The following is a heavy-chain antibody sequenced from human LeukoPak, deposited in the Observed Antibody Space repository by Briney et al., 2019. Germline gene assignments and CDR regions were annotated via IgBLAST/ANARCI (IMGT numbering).Heavy chain of an antibody. Sequence: GGSLRLSCAASSFTFSSYWMTWVRQAPGKGLEWVANIKKDGSKTFYVDSVKGRFTISRDNAKNSLYLQMNSLRAEDTAVYYCARDPYYYDSGSFAAFDIWGQGTMVTVSS. D-gene: IGHD3-10*01. CDR1: SFTFSSYW. CDR3: ARDPYYYDSGSFAAFDI. CDR2: IKKDGSKT. J-gene: IGHJ3*02. V-gene: IGHV3-7*01.